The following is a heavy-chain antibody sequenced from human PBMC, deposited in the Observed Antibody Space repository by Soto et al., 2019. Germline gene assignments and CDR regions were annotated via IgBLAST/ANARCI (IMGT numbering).Heavy chain of an antibody. Sequence: ASVKFSCKASGYTFTSYAMHWVRQAPGQMLECMVWINAGNGNTKYXXKFQGRVXXTRDTSASAAXMELSXLRSEDTAVYYCARSIVVVTALDYWGQGTLVTVSS. V-gene: IGHV1-3*01. D-gene: IGHD2-21*02. CDR2: INAGNGNT. J-gene: IGHJ4*02. CDR1: GYTFTSYA. CDR3: ARSIVVVTALDY.